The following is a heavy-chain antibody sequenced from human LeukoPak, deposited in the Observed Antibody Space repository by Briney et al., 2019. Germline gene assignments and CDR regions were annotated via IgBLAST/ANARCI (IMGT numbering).Heavy chain of an antibody. CDR1: GFTFYDYA. J-gene: IGHJ4*02. D-gene: IGHD6-13*01. CDR2: ISWNRGSI. CDR3: AKGLGSSSWFSFDY. Sequence: PGGSLRLSCAASGFTFYDYAMHWVRQAPGKGLEWVSGISWNRGSIGYADSVKGRFTISRDNAKNSLYLQMNSLRAEDMALYYCAKGLGSSSWFSFDYWGQGTLVTVSS. V-gene: IGHV3-9*03.